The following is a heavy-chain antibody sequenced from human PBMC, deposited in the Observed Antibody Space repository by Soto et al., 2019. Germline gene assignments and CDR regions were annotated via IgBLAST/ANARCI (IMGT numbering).Heavy chain of an antibody. D-gene: IGHD2-2*01. J-gene: IGHJ4*02. V-gene: IGHV1-69*01. CDR3: ASEALPIVVVPAATRYYCDY. CDR2: IIPIFGTA. CDR1: GGTFSSYA. Sequence: QVQLVQSGAEVKKPGSSVKVSCKASGGTFSSYAISWVRQAPGQGLEWMGGIIPIFGTANYAQKFQGRVTITADESTSTAYMELSSLRSEDTAVYYCASEALPIVVVPAATRYYCDYWGQGTLVTVSS.